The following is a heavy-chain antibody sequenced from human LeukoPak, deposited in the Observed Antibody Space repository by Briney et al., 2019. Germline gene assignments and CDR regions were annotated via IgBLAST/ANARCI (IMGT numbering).Heavy chain of an antibody. CDR1: GFTFNNYP. J-gene: IGHJ4*02. D-gene: IGHD2-2*01. CDR3: AKAKRVPAARAPDY. CDR2: ISGSGGST. V-gene: IGHV3-23*01. Sequence: PGGSLRLSCATSGFTFNNYPMHWVRQAPGKGLEWVSAISGSGGSTYYADSVKGRFTISRDNSKNTLYLQMNSLRAEDTAVYYCAKAKRVPAARAPDYWGQGTLVTVSS.